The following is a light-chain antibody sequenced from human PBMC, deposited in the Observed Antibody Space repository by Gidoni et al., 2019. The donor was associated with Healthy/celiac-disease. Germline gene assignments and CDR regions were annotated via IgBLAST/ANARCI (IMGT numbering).Light chain of an antibody. CDR3: QQRSNWPPMYT. J-gene: IGKJ2*01. Sequence: EIVLTQSPATLSLSPGERATLSCRASQSVSSYLAWYQQKPGQAPRLLIYDASTRATGIPARFSGSGSGTDFTLTISSLEPEDFAVYYCQQRSNWPPMYTFGQXTKLEIK. V-gene: IGKV3-11*01. CDR1: QSVSSY. CDR2: DAS.